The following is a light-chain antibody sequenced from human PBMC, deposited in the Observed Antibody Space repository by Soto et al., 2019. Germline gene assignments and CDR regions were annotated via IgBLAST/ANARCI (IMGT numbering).Light chain of an antibody. J-gene: IGKJ2*01. CDR1: QSISSW. V-gene: IGKV1-5*01. CDR2: DAS. CDR3: QQYNSYPYT. Sequence: DFQMTQSPSTLSASVGDRVTITCRASQSISSWLAWYQQKPGKAPKLLIYDASSLESGVPSRFSGSGSGTEFPLTISSLQPDDFATYYCQQYNSYPYTFGQGTKLEIK.